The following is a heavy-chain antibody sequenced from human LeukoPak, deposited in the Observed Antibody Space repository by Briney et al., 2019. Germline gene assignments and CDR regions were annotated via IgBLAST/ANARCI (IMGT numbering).Heavy chain of an antibody. D-gene: IGHD3-10*01. Sequence: GGSLRLSCAASGFTFSSYIMNWVRQAPGKGLEWVSAISSSSSYIYYADSVKGRFTISRDNAKNSLYLQMHSLRAEDTAVYYCARVMGGWFGELDAFDIWGQGTMVTVSS. CDR3: ARVMGGWFGELDAFDI. J-gene: IGHJ3*02. CDR2: ISSSSSYI. V-gene: IGHV3-21*01. CDR1: GFTFSSYI.